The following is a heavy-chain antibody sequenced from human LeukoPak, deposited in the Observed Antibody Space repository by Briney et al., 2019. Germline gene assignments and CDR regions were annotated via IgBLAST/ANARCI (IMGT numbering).Heavy chain of an antibody. CDR2: IYYSGST. V-gene: IGHV4-39*01. D-gene: IGHD6-6*01. J-gene: IGHJ3*02. CDR1: GGSISSSSYY. Sequence: PSETLSLTCTVSGGSISSSSYYWGWIRQPPGKGLEWIGSIYYSGSTHYNPSLKSRVTISVDTSKNQFSLKLSSVTAADTAVYYCARHKISSIAARRNRAVVQDAFDIWGQGTMVTVSS. CDR3: ARHKISSIAARRNRAVVQDAFDI.